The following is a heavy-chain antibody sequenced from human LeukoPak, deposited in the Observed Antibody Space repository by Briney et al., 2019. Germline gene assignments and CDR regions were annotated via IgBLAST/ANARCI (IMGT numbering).Heavy chain of an antibody. V-gene: IGHV4-59*01. J-gene: IGHJ5*02. CDR1: GGSISYYY. CDR2: IYYTGST. D-gene: IGHD3-9*01. Sequence: SETLSLACTVSGGSISYYYWTWIRQSPGKGLEWIGQIYYTGSTYYNPSLKRRVTISVDTSRNQFSLNLTSVTAADTAVYYCARGGTYNDILSFDPWGQGTLVTVSS. CDR3: ARGGTYNDILSFDP.